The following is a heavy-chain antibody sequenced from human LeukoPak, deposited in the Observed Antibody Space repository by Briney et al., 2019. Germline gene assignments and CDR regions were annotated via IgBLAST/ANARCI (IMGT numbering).Heavy chain of an antibody. V-gene: IGHV4-30-2*01. Sequence: SETLSLTCAVSGGSISSGGYSWSWIRQPPGKGLEWIGYIYHSGSTYYNPSLKSRVTISVDRSKNQFSLKLSSVTAADAAVYYCARAPIAYDSSGSYYYYGMDVWGQGTTVTVSS. CDR3: ARAPIAYDSSGSYYYYGMDV. D-gene: IGHD3-22*01. J-gene: IGHJ6*02. CDR2: IYHSGST. CDR1: GGSISSGGYS.